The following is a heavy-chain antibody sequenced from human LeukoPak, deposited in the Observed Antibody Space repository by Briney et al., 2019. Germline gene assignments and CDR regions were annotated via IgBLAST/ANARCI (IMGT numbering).Heavy chain of an antibody. CDR3: ARVRCSGGSCYSYYFDY. V-gene: IGHV3-7*01. D-gene: IGHD2-15*01. CDR2: IKQDGSEK. Sequence: GGSLRLSCAASGFTFSSYWMSWVRQAPGKGLEWVANIKQDGSEKYYVDSVKGRFTISRDNAKNSLYLQMNSLRAEETAVYYCARVRCSGGSCYSYYFDYWDQGTLVTVSS. J-gene: IGHJ4*02. CDR1: GFTFSSYW.